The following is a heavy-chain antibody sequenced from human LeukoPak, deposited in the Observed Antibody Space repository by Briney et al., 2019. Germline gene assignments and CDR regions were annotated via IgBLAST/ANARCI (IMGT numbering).Heavy chain of an antibody. CDR3: ARPGQYCSSTSCPISFFDY. Sequence: GGSLRLSCAASGFTFSSYSMNWVRQAPGKGLEWVSSISSSSSYIYYADSVKGRFTISRDNAKNSLYLQMNSLRAEDTAVYYCARPGQYCSSTSCPISFFDYWGQGTLVTVSS. V-gene: IGHV3-21*01. CDR2: ISSSSSYI. D-gene: IGHD2-2*01. J-gene: IGHJ4*02. CDR1: GFTFSSYS.